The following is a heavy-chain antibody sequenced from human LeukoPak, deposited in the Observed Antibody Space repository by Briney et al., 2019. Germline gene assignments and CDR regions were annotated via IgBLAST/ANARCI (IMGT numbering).Heavy chain of an antibody. CDR3: ANHYYGSDYYFDY. V-gene: IGHV4-4*07. D-gene: IGHD3-10*01. Sequence: SETLSLTCTASGVSISSYYWSWIRQPAGKGLEWIWRIYTSGSTNYNPSLKSRVTMSVDTSKNQFSLKLSSVTAADTAVYYGANHYYGSDYYFDYWGQGTLVTVSS. J-gene: IGHJ4*02. CDR2: IYTSGST. CDR1: GVSISSYY.